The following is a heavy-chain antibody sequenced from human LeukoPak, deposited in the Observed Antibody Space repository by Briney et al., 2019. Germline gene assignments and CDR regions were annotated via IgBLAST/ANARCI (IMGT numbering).Heavy chain of an antibody. D-gene: IGHD6-19*01. CDR3: ARDQGSGWFKPFDY. J-gene: IGHJ4*02. CDR2: ISSSSSTI. CDR1: GFTFSSYS. Sequence: PGGSLRLSCVVSGFTFSSYSMNWVRQAPGKGLEWVSYISSSSSTIYHADSVKGRFTISRDNAKNSLYLQMNSLRAEDTAVYYCARDQGSGWFKPFDYWGQGTLVTVSS. V-gene: IGHV3-48*04.